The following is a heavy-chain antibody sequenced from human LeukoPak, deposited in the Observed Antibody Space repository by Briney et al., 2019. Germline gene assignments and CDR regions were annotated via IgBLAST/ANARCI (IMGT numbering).Heavy chain of an antibody. J-gene: IGHJ4*02. CDR1: GFTFSNYA. V-gene: IGHV3-23*01. CDR3: AKSRARVDGTSGSIDY. D-gene: IGHD1-26*01. CDR2: ISGSGGRT. Sequence: TGGSLRLSCAASGFTFSNYAMSWVRQAPGKGLEWISDISGSGGRTFYADSVKGRFTNSRDNSKNTLFLQMNSLREEDTAVYYCAKSRARVDGTSGSIDYWGQGILVTVSS.